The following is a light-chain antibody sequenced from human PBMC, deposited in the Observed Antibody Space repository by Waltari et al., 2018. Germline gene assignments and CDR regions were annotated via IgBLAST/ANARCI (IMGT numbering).Light chain of an antibody. Sequence: EIVLTQPPATLSLSPGERATPSCRASQSVSSYLAWYQQKPGQAPRLLIYDASKRATDIPARFSGSGSGTDFILTISSLEHEDFAVYYCQQRSNWPPRVTFGPGTKVDIK. J-gene: IGKJ3*01. CDR2: DAS. V-gene: IGKV3-11*01. CDR1: QSVSSY. CDR3: QQRSNWPPRVT.